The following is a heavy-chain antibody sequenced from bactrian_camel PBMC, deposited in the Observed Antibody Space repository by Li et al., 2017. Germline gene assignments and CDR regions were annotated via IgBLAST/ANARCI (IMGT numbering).Heavy chain of an antibody. CDR2: ITTDSRNS. CDR1: GYTSNNAC. Sequence: QVQLVESGGGSVLAGGSLRLSCVASGYTSNNACMGWFRQAPGKEREGVATITTDSRNSFYADSVEGRFTLSQDNAKNTVSLQMNSLSPEDTATYYCAADSDVNVPPSLALDSSRYEYWGQGTQVTVS. J-gene: IGHJ4*01. D-gene: IGHD1*01. CDR3: AADSDVNVPPSLALDSSRYEY. V-gene: IGHV3S1*01.